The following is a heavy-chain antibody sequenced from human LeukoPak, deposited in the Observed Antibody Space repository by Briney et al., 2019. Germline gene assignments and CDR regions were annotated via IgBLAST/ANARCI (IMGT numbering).Heavy chain of an antibody. CDR1: GGSFSGYY. J-gene: IGHJ3*02. CDR2: INHSRST. Sequence: SETLSLTCAVYGGSFSGYYWSWIRQPPGKGLEWIGEINHSRSTNYNPSLKSRVTISVDTSKNQFSLKLSSVTAADTAVYYCARDGNLKGYDAFDIWGQGTMVTVSS. CDR3: ARDGNLKGYDAFDI. D-gene: IGHD4-23*01. V-gene: IGHV4-34*01.